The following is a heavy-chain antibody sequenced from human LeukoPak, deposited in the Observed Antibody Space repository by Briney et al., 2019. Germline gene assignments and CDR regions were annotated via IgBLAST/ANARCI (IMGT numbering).Heavy chain of an antibody. D-gene: IGHD6-13*01. CDR2: IYRSGSS. J-gene: IGHJ4*02. Sequence: ETLSLTCTVSGGSISSYYWSWIRQPPGKGLEWLGYIYRSGSSNYNPSLKSRVTISVDTSKKQFSLKLSSVTAADTAVYYCARASMGYSSSWYFDYWGQGTLVTVSS. CDR3: ARASMGYSSSWYFDY. V-gene: IGHV4-59*01. CDR1: GGSISSYY.